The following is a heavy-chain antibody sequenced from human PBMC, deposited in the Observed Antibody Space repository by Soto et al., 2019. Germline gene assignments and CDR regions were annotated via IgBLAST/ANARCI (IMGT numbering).Heavy chain of an antibody. Sequence: SQTLSLTCAISGDSVSSNSAAWNLIRQSPSRGLEWLGRTYYRSRWYNDYSIYVKSRLTINPDTSKNQFSLQLNSVTPADTAVYYCARMGGYDFWFEPWGQGTLVTVSS. CDR2: TYYRSRWYN. V-gene: IGHV6-1*01. J-gene: IGHJ5*02. D-gene: IGHD5-12*01. CDR1: GDSVSSNSAA. CDR3: ARMGGYDFWFEP.